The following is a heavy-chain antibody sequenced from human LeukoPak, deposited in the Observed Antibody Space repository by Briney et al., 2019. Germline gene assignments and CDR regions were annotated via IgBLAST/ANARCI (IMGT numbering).Heavy chain of an antibody. CDR1: GFTFTSSA. CDR2: IVVGSGNT. Sequence: GASVKVSCRASGFTFTSSAMQWVRQARGQRLEWIGWIVVGSGNTNYAQKFQERVTITRDMSTITAYMELSSLRSEETAVYYCAADNSGEITLDYWGQGTLVTVSS. CDR3: AADNSGEITLDY. V-gene: IGHV1-58*02. D-gene: IGHD4-23*01. J-gene: IGHJ4*02.